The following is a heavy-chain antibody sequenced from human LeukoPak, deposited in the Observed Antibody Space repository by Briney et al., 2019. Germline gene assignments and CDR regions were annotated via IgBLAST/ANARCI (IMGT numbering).Heavy chain of an antibody. Sequence: GGSLRLSCAASGFTFSSYAMSWVRQAPGKGLEWVSAISGSGGSTYYADSVKGRFTISRDNSKNTLYLQMNSLRAEDSAEYYCAKSLLTTATGTGRAFDIWSQGTMVTVSA. CDR1: GFTFSSYA. D-gene: IGHD1-1*01. CDR2: ISGSGGST. V-gene: IGHV3-23*01. CDR3: AKSLLTTATGTGRAFDI. J-gene: IGHJ3*02.